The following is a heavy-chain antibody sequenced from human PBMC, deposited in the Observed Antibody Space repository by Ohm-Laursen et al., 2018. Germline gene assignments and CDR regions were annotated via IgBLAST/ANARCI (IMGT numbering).Heavy chain of an antibody. J-gene: IGHJ4*02. CDR1: GFTFSSDW. CDR2: IKGDGSET. V-gene: IGHV3-74*01. CDR3: ARDQYYGDYRYYFDY. Sequence: SLRLSCTASGFTFSSDWMHWVRQAPGEGLVWVSRIKGDGSETNYADSVKGRFTISRDNAKNSLYLQMNSLRAEDTAVYYCARDQYYGDYRYYFDYWGQGTLVTVSS. D-gene: IGHD4-17*01.